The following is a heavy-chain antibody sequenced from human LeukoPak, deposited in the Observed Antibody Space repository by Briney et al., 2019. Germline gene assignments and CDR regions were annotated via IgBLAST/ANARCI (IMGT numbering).Heavy chain of an antibody. J-gene: IGHJ4*02. Sequence: PSETLSLTCTVSGGSISSYYWSWIRQPAGKGLEWIGRIYTSGSTNYNPSLKSRVTMSVDTPKNQFSLKMSSLTAADTPPYYSGRSVRSVKYDYWGQGTLVTVSS. CDR2: IYTSGST. D-gene: IGHD6-6*01. CDR1: GGSISSYY. V-gene: IGHV4-4*07. CDR3: GRSVRSVKYDY.